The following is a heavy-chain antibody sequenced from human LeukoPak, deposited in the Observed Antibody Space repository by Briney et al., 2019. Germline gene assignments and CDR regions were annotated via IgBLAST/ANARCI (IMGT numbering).Heavy chain of an antibody. CDR1: GGSISSSYW. D-gene: IGHD1-26*01. CDR3: ARAYSAINYFDY. V-gene: IGHV4-4*02. CDR2: IYHSGST. Sequence: PSETLSLTCAVSGGSISSSYWWTWVRQPPGRGLEWIGEIYHSGSTNYNPSLKSRVTISVGRSKNQFSLKLSSVTAADTAVYYCARAYSAINYFDYWGQGTLVTVSS. J-gene: IGHJ4*02.